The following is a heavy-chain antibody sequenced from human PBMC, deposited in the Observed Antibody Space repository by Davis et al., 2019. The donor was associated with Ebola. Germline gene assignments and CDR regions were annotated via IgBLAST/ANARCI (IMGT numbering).Heavy chain of an antibody. J-gene: IGHJ4*02. CDR1: GYTFTSYG. D-gene: IGHD2-8*01. V-gene: IGHV1-18*01. CDR2: ISAYNGNT. Sequence: VKVSCKASGYTFTSYGISWVRQAPGQGLEWMGWISAYNGNTNYAQKLQGRVTMTPDTSTSTAYMELRSLRSDDTAVYYCARDMGAVLMVYVTFDYWGQGTLVTVSS. CDR3: ARDMGAVLMVYVTFDY.